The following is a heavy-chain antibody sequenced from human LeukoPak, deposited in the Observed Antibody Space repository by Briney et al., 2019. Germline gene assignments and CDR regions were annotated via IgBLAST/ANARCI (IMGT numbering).Heavy chain of an antibody. Sequence: GGSLRLSCAASGFTFDSYGMSWVRQAPGKGLEWVLVIGGSGGRTYYADSVKGRFTISRDNSKNTLYLQMNSLRADDTAVYYCAGSSAYYPDAFDIWGQGTMVSVSS. D-gene: IGHD3-22*01. CDR2: IGGSGGRT. V-gene: IGHV3-23*01. J-gene: IGHJ3*02. CDR3: AGSSAYYPDAFDI. CDR1: GFTFDSYG.